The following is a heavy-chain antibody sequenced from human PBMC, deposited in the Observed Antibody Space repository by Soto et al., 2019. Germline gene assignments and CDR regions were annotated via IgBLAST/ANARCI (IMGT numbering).Heavy chain of an antibody. V-gene: IGHV1-18*01. D-gene: IGHD6-6*01. Sequence: QVQLGQSVAEVKKPGASVKVSCRASGYTFTSYGISWVRQAPGQGLEWRGWISAYNGNTNYAQKLQGRVTMSTDTSTSTAYMELRSLRSDDTAVYYCPRYPEYSSSSRCDPSGQGTPVTVSS. J-gene: IGHJ5*02. CDR1: GYTFTSYG. CDR2: ISAYNGNT. CDR3: PRYPEYSSSSRCDP.